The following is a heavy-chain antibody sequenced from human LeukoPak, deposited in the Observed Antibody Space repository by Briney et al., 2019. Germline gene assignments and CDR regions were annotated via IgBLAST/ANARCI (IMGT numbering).Heavy chain of an antibody. V-gene: IGHV4-61*02. Sequence: PSETLSLTCTVSGGSISSGSYYWSWIRQPAGKGLEWIGRIYTSGSTYYNPSLKSRVTISVDTSKNQFSLKLSSVTAADTAVYYCARVWGSLWFGELKLGYYMDVWGKGTTVTVSS. D-gene: IGHD3-10*01. J-gene: IGHJ6*03. CDR1: GGSISSGSYY. CDR2: IYTSGST. CDR3: ARVWGSLWFGELKLGYYMDV.